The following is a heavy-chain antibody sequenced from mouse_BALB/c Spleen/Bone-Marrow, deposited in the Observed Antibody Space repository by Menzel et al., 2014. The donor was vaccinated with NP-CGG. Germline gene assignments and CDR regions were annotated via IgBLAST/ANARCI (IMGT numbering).Heavy chain of an antibody. Sequence: VQLKESGGGLVQPGGSMKLSCIASGFTFSNYWMNWVRQSPEKGLEWIAETRLKSNNYATHYVESVKGRFTISRDDSKSSVYLQMNNLRTEDTGVYYCTRPFAYWGQGTLVTVSA. V-gene: IGHV6-6*02. CDR1: GFTFSNYW. CDR3: TRPFAY. J-gene: IGHJ3*01. CDR2: TRLKSNNYAT.